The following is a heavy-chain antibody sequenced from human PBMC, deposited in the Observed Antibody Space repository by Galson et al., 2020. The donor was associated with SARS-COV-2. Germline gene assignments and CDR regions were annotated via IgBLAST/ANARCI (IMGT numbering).Heavy chain of an antibody. CDR2: IGASDGTT. V-gene: IGHV3-23*01. CDR1: GFSFGTYV. J-gene: IGHJ4*02. CDR3: VKPHRTVYGEGY. D-gene: IGHD2-8*01. Sequence: LSLTCAASGFSFGTYVMSWVRQAPGKGFEWVSSIGASDGTTEYADSVKGRFTISRDNAKYTLYLQMNSLRVEDTATYYCVKPHRTVYGEGYWGQGNLVTVSS.